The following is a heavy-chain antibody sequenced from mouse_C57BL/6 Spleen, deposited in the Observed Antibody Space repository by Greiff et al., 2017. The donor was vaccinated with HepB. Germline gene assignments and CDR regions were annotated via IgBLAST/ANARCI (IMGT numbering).Heavy chain of an antibody. V-gene: IGHV1-15*01. J-gene: IGHJ2*01. Sequence: VQLQQSGAELVRPGASVTLSCKASGYTFTDYEMHWVKQTPVHGLEWIGAIDPETGGTAYNQKFKGKAILTADKSSSTAYMELRSLTSEDSAVYYCTRWTLITTVVDYWGQGTTLTVSS. CDR3: TRWTLITTVVDY. D-gene: IGHD1-1*01. CDR2: IDPETGGT. CDR1: GYTFTDYE.